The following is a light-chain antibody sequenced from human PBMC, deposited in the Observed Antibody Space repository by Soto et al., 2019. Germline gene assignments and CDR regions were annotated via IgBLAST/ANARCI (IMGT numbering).Light chain of an antibody. CDR1: QSISGW. Sequence: DIPMTQSPSTLSASVGDRVTITCRASQSISGWLAWYQQKPGKAPKLLIYAASSLESGVPSRFSGSGSGTEFTLTISSLQPDDFPTYYCQQYNSYSYTFGQGTKLEIK. J-gene: IGKJ2*01. V-gene: IGKV1-5*01. CDR2: AAS. CDR3: QQYNSYSYT.